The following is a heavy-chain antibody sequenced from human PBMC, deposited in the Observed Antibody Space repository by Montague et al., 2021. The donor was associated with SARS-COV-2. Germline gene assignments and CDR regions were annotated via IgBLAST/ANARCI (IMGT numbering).Heavy chain of an antibody. CDR3: AVNSNYYYYYGMDV. CDR2: IYHSRST. V-gene: IGHV4-38-2*02. D-gene: IGHD4-11*01. J-gene: IGHJ6*02. CDR1: GYSISSGYY. Sequence: SETLSLTCTVSGYSISSGYYWGWSRQPPGEGVEWIGSIYHSRSTYYTPSLKRRVTISVDTSKNQFSLQLSSVAAADTAVYYCAVNSNYYYYYGMDVWGQGTTVTVSS.